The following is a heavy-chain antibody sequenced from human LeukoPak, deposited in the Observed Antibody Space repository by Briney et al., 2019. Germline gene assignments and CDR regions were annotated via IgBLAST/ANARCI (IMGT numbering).Heavy chain of an antibody. CDR3: ARDPGVRGVIPHYYYYGMDV. V-gene: IGHV4-59*01. J-gene: IGHJ6*04. CDR1: GGSISSYY. Sequence: SETLSLTCTVSGGSISSYYWSWIRQPPGKGLEWIGYIYYSGSTNYNPSLKSRVTISVDTSKNQFSLKLSSVTAADTAVYYCARDPGVRGVIPHYYYYGMDVWGKETTVTVSS. CDR2: IYYSGST. D-gene: IGHD3-10*01.